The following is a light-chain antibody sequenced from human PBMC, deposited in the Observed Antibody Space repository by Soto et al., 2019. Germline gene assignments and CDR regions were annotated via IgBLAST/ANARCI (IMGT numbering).Light chain of an antibody. CDR2: DAS. Sequence: EIVLSQSPATLSLSPGERATLSCRASQSVRSYLAWYQQKPGQAPRLLIYDASNRATGIPVRFSGSGSGTDFTLTISSLEPEDFAVYYCQQRSNWPPNTFGGGTKVEIK. J-gene: IGKJ4*01. CDR3: QQRSNWPPNT. V-gene: IGKV3-11*01. CDR1: QSVRSY.